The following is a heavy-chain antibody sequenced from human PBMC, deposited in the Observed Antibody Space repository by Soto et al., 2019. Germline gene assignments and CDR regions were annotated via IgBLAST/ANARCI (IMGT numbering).Heavy chain of an antibody. CDR1: GQSFSGHT. D-gene: IGHD2-2*01. CDR3: ARGSGIAVIPGELEDVHYDY. J-gene: IGHJ4*02. Sequence: QVQLQQWGAGLLKPSETLSLTCAVYGQSFSGHTWSWIRQSPGKGLEWIGEISQSGSTYYNPSLKTPVTISADTSKNQFSLTLNSVTAADTGVFYCARGSGIAVIPGELEDVHYDYWGQGTLVSVSS. V-gene: IGHV4-34*01. CDR2: ISQSGST.